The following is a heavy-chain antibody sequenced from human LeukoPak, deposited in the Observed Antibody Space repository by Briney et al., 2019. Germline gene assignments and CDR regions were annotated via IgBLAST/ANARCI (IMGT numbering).Heavy chain of an antibody. CDR3: ARDRMKYSSSWYGFDY. Sequence: SVKVSCKASGGTFSSYAISWVRQAPGQGLEWMGGIIPIFGTANYAQKFQGRVTITADESTSTAYMELSSLRSEDTAVYYCARDRMKYSSSWYGFDYWGQGTLVTVSS. CDR2: IIPIFGTA. D-gene: IGHD6-13*01. J-gene: IGHJ4*02. V-gene: IGHV1-69*13. CDR1: GGTFSSYA.